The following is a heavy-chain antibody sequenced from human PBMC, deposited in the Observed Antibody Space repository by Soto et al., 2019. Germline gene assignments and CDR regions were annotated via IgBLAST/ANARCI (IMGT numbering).Heavy chain of an antibody. V-gene: IGHV3-21*01. CDR2: ISSSSSYI. CDR3: ARDHMYSSGWYSAFDI. CDR1: GFTFSSYS. J-gene: IGHJ3*02. D-gene: IGHD6-19*01. Sequence: GGSLRLSCAASGFTFSSYSMNWVRQAPGKGLEWVSSISSSSSYIYYADSVKGRFTISRDNAKNSLYLQMNSLRAEDTAVYYCARDHMYSSGWYSAFDIWGQGTMVTVSS.